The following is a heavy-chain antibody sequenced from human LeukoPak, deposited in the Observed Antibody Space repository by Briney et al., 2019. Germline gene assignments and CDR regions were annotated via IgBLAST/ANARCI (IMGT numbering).Heavy chain of an antibody. V-gene: IGHV3-30*02. CDR2: VRYDGTDK. Sequence: GGSLRLSCAASGFTFSSFGMHRVRQAPGKGLEWVAFVRYDGTDKYYADSVKGRFTISRDNSKNTLYLQMNSLRPEDTAVYYCAPRVVVITAPFDYWGQGTLVTVSS. J-gene: IGHJ4*02. CDR3: APRVVVITAPFDY. D-gene: IGHD2-21*01. CDR1: GFTFSSFG.